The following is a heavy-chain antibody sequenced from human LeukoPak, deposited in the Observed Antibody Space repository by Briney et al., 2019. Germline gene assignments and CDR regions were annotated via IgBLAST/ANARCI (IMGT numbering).Heavy chain of an antibody. Sequence: KPSGTLSLTCAVSGGSISSSNWWSWVRQPPGKGLEWIGEIYHSGSTNYNPSLKSRVTIPVDKSKNQFSLKLSSVTAADTAVYYCARAGYSGSYLLFDPWGQGTLVTVSS. CDR3: ARAGYSGSYLLFDP. V-gene: IGHV4-4*02. D-gene: IGHD1-26*01. J-gene: IGHJ5*02. CDR1: GGSISSSNW. CDR2: IYHSGST.